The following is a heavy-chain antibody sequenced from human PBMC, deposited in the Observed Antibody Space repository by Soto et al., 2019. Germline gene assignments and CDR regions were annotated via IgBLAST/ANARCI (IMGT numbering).Heavy chain of an antibody. CDR3: RRYPASENVSFFDN. V-gene: IGHV4-34*01. J-gene: IGHJ4*02. CDR2: MNHRGST. Sequence: PSETLSLSCAVYGASFNGYYWSWIRQPPGKGLERIGEMNHRGSTNYNPSLKSRVTISVDTSKDQFSLKLYSVTAADTAVYYRRRYPASENVSFFDNWGQETLITVSS. CDR1: GASFNGYY.